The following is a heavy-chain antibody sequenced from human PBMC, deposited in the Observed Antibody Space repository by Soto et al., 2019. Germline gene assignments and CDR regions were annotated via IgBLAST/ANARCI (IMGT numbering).Heavy chain of an antibody. CDR2: INPNSGGT. CDR3: ARSLAVAGTPYYYGMDV. Sequence: ASVKVSCKASGYTFTSYYMHWVRQAPGQGLEWMGWINPNSGGTNYAQKFQGWVTMTRDTSISTAYMELSRLRSDDTAVYYCARSLAVAGTPYYYGMDVWGQGTTVTVSS. D-gene: IGHD6-19*01. J-gene: IGHJ6*02. CDR1: GYTFTSYY. V-gene: IGHV1-2*04.